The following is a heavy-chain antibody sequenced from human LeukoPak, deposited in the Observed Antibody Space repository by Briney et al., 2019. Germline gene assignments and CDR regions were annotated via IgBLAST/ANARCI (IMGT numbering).Heavy chain of an antibody. D-gene: IGHD1-26*01. CDR1: GFTLSSYW. CDR2: INSGGTTT. J-gene: IGHJ4*02. CDR3: TRGVVGNYGNFDC. Sequence: GGSLRLSCAASGFTLSSYWMHWVRHAPGKGPVWVSRINSGGTTTDYADSVKGRFTISRDNAQNTLYLQMNSLRDEDTAVYYCTRGVVGNYGNFDCWGQGTLVSVSS. V-gene: IGHV3-74*01.